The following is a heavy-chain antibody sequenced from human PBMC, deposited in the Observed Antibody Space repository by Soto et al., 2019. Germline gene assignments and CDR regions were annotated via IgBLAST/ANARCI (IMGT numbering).Heavy chain of an antibody. D-gene: IGHD3-3*01. CDR1: GGTFSSYA. Sequence: GASVKVSCKASGGTFSSYAISWVRQAPGQGLEWMGGIIPIFGTANYAQKFQGRVTITADESTSTAYMELSSLRSGDTAVYYCASRTIFGVVILDGMDVWGQGTTVTVSS. CDR2: IIPIFGTA. V-gene: IGHV1-69*13. CDR3: ASRTIFGVVILDGMDV. J-gene: IGHJ6*02.